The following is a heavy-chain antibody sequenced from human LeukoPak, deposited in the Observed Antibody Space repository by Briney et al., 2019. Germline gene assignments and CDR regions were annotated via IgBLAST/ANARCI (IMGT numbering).Heavy chain of an antibody. J-gene: IGHJ4*02. CDR2: IYSSGNT. Sequence: GGSLRLSCAASGFTVSSNYMSWVRQAPRKGLEWVSVIYSSGNTYYADSVKGRFTVSRDNSKNTLYLQMNSLRAEDTAVYYCAKDQFYDSSGVFDYWGQGTLVTVSS. CDR3: AKDQFYDSSGVFDY. D-gene: IGHD3-22*01. V-gene: IGHV3-66*03. CDR1: GFTVSSNY.